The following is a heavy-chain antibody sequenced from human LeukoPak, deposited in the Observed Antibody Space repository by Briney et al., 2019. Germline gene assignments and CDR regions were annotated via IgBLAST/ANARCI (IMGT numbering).Heavy chain of an antibody. D-gene: IGHD2-21*01. V-gene: IGHV7-4-1*02. Sequence: ASVKASCKASGYTFTRYAMNWLRQAPGQGLEWMGWINPNTGNPTYAQAFTGRFVFSLDTSVSTAYLQISSLNTEDTAVYYCARTYSDTFDIWGQGTMVTVSS. CDR3: ARTYSDTFDI. CDR2: INPNTGNP. J-gene: IGHJ3*02. CDR1: GYTFTRYA.